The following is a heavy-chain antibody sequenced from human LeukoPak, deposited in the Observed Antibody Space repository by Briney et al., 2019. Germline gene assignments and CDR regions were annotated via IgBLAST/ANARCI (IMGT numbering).Heavy chain of an antibody. J-gene: IGHJ4*02. CDR1: GGTFSSYA. Sequence: GASVKVSCKASGGTFSSYAISWVRQAPGQGLEWMGGIIPIFGTANYAQKFQGRVTITADESTSTAYMELSSLRSEDTAVYYCAREEMVRGANEVGGYWGQGTLVTVSS. V-gene: IGHV1-69*13. D-gene: IGHD3-10*01. CDR3: AREEMVRGANEVGGY. CDR2: IIPIFGTA.